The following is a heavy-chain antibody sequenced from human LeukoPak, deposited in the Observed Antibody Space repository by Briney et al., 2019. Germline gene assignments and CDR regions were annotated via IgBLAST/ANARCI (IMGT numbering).Heavy chain of an antibody. CDR3: AKDSGNRLYSYADL. J-gene: IGHJ5*02. CDR2: IKQDGSEK. V-gene: IGHV3-7*03. CDR1: GFTFSSYW. Sequence: QSGGSLRLSCAASGFTFSSYWMSWVRQAPGKGLEWVANIKQDGSEKYYVDSVKGRFTISRDNAKNSLYLQMNSLRVEDTAVYYCAKDSGNRLYSYADLWGQGILVTVSS. D-gene: IGHD3-10*01.